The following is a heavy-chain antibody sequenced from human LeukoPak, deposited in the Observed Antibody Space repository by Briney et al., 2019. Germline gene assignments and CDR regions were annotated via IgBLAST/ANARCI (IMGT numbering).Heavy chain of an antibody. D-gene: IGHD3-16*02. CDR1: GDSVSSNSAA. V-gene: IGHV6-1*01. J-gene: IGHJ4*02. CDR3: AKGGSLGGGNFDY. Sequence: SQTLSLTCAISGDSVSSNSAAWNWIRQSPSRGLEWLGRTYYRSKWYNDYAVSVKSRITINPATSKNQFSLQLNSVTPGDTAVYYCAKGGSLGGGNFDYWGQGTLVTVSS. CDR2: TYYRSKWYN.